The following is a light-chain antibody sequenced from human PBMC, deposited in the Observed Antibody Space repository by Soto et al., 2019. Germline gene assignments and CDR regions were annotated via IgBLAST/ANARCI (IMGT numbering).Light chain of an antibody. J-gene: IGKJ5*01. CDR2: AAS. V-gene: IGKV1-9*01. Sequence: DIQLTQSPSFLSASVGDRVTITCRASQGISSYLAWYQQKPGKAPKLLIYAASTLQSGVPSRFSGSGSGSEFTLTISSLQTEDFATYYCQQLNSYPPFGQGTRLEIK. CDR3: QQLNSYPP. CDR1: QGISSY.